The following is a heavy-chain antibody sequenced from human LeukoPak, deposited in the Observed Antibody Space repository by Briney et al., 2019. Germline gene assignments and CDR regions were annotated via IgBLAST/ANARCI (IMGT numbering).Heavy chain of an antibody. D-gene: IGHD2-2*02. CDR1: GYTFRSYD. CDR3: ARGSFRGYCLDTSCYTINY. Sequence: ASVKVSCKASGYTFRSYDINWARQATGQGLEWMGWMNPDSGNTGYTQNFQGRVTMTSNTSITTAYMELTSLRSEDTAVYYCARGSFRGYCLDTSCYTINYWGQGTLVTVSS. CDR2: MNPDSGNT. V-gene: IGHV1-8*01. J-gene: IGHJ4*02.